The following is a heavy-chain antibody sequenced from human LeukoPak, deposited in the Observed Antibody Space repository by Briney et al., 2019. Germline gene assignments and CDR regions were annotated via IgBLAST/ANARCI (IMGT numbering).Heavy chain of an antibody. CDR1: GGSISSYF. CDR3: ARPYSSGWYGAFDI. J-gene: IGHJ3*02. Sequence: SETLSLTCTVSGGSISSYFWSWIRQPPGKGLEWIAYIYYSGSTKYYPSLKSRVTISVVTSKKQFSLKLTSVTDADTAVYYCARPYSSGWYGAFDIWGQGTMGTVSS. D-gene: IGHD6-19*01. CDR2: IYYSGST. V-gene: IGHV4-59*08.